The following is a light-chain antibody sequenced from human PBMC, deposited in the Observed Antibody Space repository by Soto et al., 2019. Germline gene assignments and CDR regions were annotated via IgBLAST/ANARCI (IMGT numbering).Light chain of an antibody. CDR2: GAS. V-gene: IGKV3-20*01. CDR3: QQYASSPGT. J-gene: IGKJ1*01. CDR1: QSIISSY. Sequence: EIMLTQSPGTLSLSPGEGATLSCRASQSIISSYLAWYQQKPGQAPRLLIYGASSRDTCIPDRFIGSWSGTDFSLTISRLEPEDFAVYYCQQYASSPGTFGQGTKVEIK.